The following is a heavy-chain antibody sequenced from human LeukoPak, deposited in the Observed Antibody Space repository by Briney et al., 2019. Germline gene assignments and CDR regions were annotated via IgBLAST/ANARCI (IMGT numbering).Heavy chain of an antibody. CDR1: GGSFSVYY. J-gene: IGHJ6*03. V-gene: IGHV4-34*01. Sequence: PSETLSLTCAVYGGSFSVYYWSGIRKPPGKGLEGLGDIKHRGSTNYNPSLKSRVTTSVDTSKNQFCLKLSSVVAADTAVYYCARLTKNDSGSFRFGKKKRGYMDVWGKGTTVTIS. CDR3: ARLTKNDSGSFRFGKKKRGYMDV. D-gene: IGHD3-10*01. CDR2: IKHRGST.